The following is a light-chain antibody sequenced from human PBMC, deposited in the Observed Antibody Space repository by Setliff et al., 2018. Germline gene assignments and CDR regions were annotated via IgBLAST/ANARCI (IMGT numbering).Light chain of an antibody. CDR2: DAS. Sequence: EIVLTQSPGTLSLSPGESATLSCRASQSVESNFLAWHQHRPGLAPRLLIYDASSRATGIPDRFIGSGSGTDFTLTITRLESEDFAVYYCQHYAGSPLTFGGGTKV. CDR1: QSVESNF. J-gene: IGKJ4*02. CDR3: QHYAGSPLT. V-gene: IGKV3D-20*01.